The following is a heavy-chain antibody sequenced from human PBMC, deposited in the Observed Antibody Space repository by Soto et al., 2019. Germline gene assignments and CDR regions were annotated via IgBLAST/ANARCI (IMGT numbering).Heavy chain of an antibody. CDR1: GGTFSSYA. J-gene: IGHJ4*02. D-gene: IGHD3-22*01. V-gene: IGHV1-69*06. CDR3: ARQIYDSDTGPNFQYYFDS. CDR2: IIPIFGTA. Sequence: SVKVSCKASGGTFSSYAISWVRQAPGQGLEWMGGIIPIFGTANYAQKFQGRVTITADKSTSTAYMELSSLRSEDTAVYYCARQIYDSDTGPNFQYYFDSWGQGTPVTVSS.